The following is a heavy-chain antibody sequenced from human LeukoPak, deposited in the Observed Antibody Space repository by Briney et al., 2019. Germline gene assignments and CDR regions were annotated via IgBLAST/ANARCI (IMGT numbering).Heavy chain of an antibody. Sequence: PGGSLRLSCAASGFNFNGYTMNWVRQAPGKGLEWVSSISSSSSNIYYADSLKGRFTISRDNAKSSLYLQMNSLRAEDTALYYCASGDSAVTFFDYWGQGTLVTVSS. D-gene: IGHD4-17*01. CDR2: ISSSSSNI. V-gene: IGHV3-21*01. CDR1: GFNFNGYT. CDR3: ASGDSAVTFFDY. J-gene: IGHJ4*02.